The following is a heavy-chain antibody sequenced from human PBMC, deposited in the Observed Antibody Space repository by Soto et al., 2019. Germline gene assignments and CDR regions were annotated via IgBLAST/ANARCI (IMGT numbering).Heavy chain of an antibody. J-gene: IGHJ5*02. CDR1: GASVRSNY. Sequence: QVQLQESGPGLVKPSETLSLICSVSGASVRSNYWSWIRKSAGKGLEWIGRVSATGGSTYNPSLRGRATMSVDTSKNQFSLRLTSMTAADMATYFCTRDPLPSDSSAPWGRGTLVSVSS. CDR2: VSATGGS. D-gene: IGHD3-22*01. V-gene: IGHV4-4*07. CDR3: TRDPLPSDSSAP.